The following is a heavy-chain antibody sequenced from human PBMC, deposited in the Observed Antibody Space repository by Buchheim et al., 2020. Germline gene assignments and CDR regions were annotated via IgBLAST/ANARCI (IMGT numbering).Heavy chain of an antibody. D-gene: IGHD6-19*01. V-gene: IGHV3-30*02. CDR3: AKDGQWLDPYFDY. CDR1: GFTFSSYG. Sequence: QVQLVESGGGVVQPGRSLRLSCAASGFTFSSYGMHWVRQAPGKGLEWVAFIRYDGSNKYYADSVKGRCTISRDNSKTKLYMQMNSLRAEDTAVYYCAKDGQWLDPYFDYWGQGTL. J-gene: IGHJ4*02. CDR2: IRYDGSNK.